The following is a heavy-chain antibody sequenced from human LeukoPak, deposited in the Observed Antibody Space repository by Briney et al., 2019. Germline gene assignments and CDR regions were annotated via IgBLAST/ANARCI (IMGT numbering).Heavy chain of an antibody. D-gene: IGHD2-8*02. CDR2: INPNSGDT. CDR3: ARSLLVVPDARGEHDAFDM. Sequence: GASVKVSCKASGYTFTGYYMHWVRQAPGQGLEWMGWINPNSGDTKYAQSFQDKVTMTTDTSTSTAYMELRSLTSDDTAVYYCARSLLVVPDARGEHDAFDMWGQGTMVTVSS. V-gene: IGHV1-2*02. J-gene: IGHJ3*02. CDR1: GYTFTGYY.